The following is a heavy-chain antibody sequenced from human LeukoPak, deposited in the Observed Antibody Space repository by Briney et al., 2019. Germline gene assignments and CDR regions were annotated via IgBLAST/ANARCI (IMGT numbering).Heavy chain of an antibody. CDR2: IIPILGIA. V-gene: IGHV1-69*04. CDR3: ARDAYSSSPWYYFDY. D-gene: IGHD6-6*01. J-gene: IGHJ4*02. Sequence: GASVKVSCKASGGTFSSYTISWVRQAPGQGIEWMGRIIPILGIANYAQKFQGRVTITADKPTSTAYMELSSLRSEDTAVYYCARDAYSSSPWYYFDYWGQGTLVTVSS. CDR1: GGTFSSYT.